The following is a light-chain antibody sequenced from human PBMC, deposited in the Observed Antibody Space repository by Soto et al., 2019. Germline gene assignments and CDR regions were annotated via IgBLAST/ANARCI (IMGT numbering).Light chain of an antibody. CDR1: NIGSKS. V-gene: IGLV3-21*04. Sequence: SSELTQPPSVSVAPGKTARITCGGTNIGSKSVHWYQQKPGKAPVLVIYYDSDRPSGVPERFSGSNSGNTATLTISRVEAGDEADYYCQVWDSSSDRRVFGGGTKLTVL. CDR2: YDS. J-gene: IGLJ3*02. CDR3: QVWDSSSDRRV.